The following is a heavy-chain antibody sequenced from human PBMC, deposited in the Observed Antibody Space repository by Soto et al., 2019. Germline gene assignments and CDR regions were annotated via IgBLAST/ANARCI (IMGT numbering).Heavy chain of an antibody. CDR1: GFTFSSYS. CDR2: ISSSSSTI. V-gene: IGHV3-48*02. Sequence: GGSLRLSCAASGFTFSSYSMNWVRQAPGKGLEWVSYISSSSSTIYYADSVKGRFTISRDNAKNSLYLQMNSLRDEDTAVYYCASSYYDILTGDPPIGMDVWGQGTTVTVSS. D-gene: IGHD3-9*01. J-gene: IGHJ6*02. CDR3: ASSYYDILTGDPPIGMDV.